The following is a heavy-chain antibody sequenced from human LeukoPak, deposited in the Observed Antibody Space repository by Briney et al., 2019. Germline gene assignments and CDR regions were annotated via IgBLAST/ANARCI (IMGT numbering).Heavy chain of an antibody. D-gene: IGHD1-26*01. J-gene: IGHJ4*02. CDR2: IGDNGSDK. Sequence: AGSLRLSSAAPGFTFISFGMHCDRRAPSKGLECVAVIGDNGSDKYYVDSVKGRFTISRDTSSNMLYLQMNSLKAEDTAVYYCAKSFLRELPINPFDYWGQGTLVTVSS. CDR3: AKSFLRELPINPFDY. V-gene: IGHV3-30*02. CDR1: GFTFISFG.